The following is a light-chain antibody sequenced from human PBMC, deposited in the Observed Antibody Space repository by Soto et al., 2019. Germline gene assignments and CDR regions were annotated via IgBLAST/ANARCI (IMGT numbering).Light chain of an antibody. Sequence: QAVLTQPASVSGSPGQSITISCTGTSSDVGGYNYVSWYQQHPGKAPKLMIYEVSNRPSGVPNRFSGSKSGNTASLTISGLQAEDEADYYCSSYTSSSIDYVFGTGTKLTVL. J-gene: IGLJ1*01. CDR3: SSYTSSSIDYV. V-gene: IGLV2-14*01. CDR1: SSDVGGYNY. CDR2: EVS.